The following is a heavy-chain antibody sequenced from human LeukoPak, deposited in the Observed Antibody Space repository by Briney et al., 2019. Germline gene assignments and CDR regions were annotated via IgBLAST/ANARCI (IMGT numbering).Heavy chain of an antibody. V-gene: IGHV4-59*01. CDR1: GGSISSYY. Sequence: PSETLSLTCTVSGGSISSYYWSWIRQPPGKGLEWIGYIYYSGSTNYNPSLKSRVTISVDTSKNQFSLKLSSVTAADTAVYYCARAPSSGWYTGFDYWGQGTLVTVSS. CDR3: ARAPSSGWYTGFDY. D-gene: IGHD6-19*01. J-gene: IGHJ4*02. CDR2: IYYSGST.